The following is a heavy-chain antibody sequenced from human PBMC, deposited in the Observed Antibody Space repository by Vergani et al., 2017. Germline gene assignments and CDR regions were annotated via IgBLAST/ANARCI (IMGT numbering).Heavy chain of an antibody. CDR2: KGYDGNNK. J-gene: IGHJ5*02. CDR3: ARDLRLLYNRFDP. Sequence: QVQLVESGGGVVQPGRSLRLSCAASGFTFNQYGMHWVRQAPGKGLEWVAVKGYDGNNKQYADSVKGRFTISRDNSKSTMYLQMNSLRDEDTGVYYCARDLRLLYNRFDPWGQGTLVTVSS. D-gene: IGHD1-14*01. CDR1: GFTFNQYG. V-gene: IGHV3-33*01.